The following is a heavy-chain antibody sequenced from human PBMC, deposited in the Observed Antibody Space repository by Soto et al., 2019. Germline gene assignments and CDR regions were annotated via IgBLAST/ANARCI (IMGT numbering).Heavy chain of an antibody. CDR3: ARVGEGSYSSSWYAPAYDY. D-gene: IGHD6-13*01. CDR2: INTYNGNT. Sequence: ASVKVSCKASGYTFTSFGISWVRQAPGQGLEWMGWINTYNGNTDCAEKFQGRVTMTTDTSTNTAYMELRSLRSDDTAVYYCARVGEGSYSSSWYAPAYDYSGHARLVSVSS. V-gene: IGHV1-18*01. CDR1: GYTFTSFG. J-gene: IGHJ4*01.